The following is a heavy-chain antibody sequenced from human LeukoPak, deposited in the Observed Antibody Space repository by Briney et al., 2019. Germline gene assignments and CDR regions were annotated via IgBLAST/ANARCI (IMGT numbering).Heavy chain of an antibody. D-gene: IGHD3-10*01. CDR1: GYSFTNYW. Sequence: GESLKIFCKGSGYSFTNYWIGWVRQMPGKGLEWMGIIYPGDSDTRYSPSFQGQVTISVDESTSTAYLQWSSLKASDTAMFYCARIYGSGSLPRYFDYWGQGTLVTVSS. J-gene: IGHJ4*02. CDR3: ARIYGSGSLPRYFDY. V-gene: IGHV5-51*01. CDR2: IYPGDSDT.